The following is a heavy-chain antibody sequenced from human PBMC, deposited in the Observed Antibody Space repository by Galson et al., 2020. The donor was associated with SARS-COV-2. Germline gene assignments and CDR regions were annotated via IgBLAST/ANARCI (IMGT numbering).Heavy chain of an antibody. CDR2: IHRDGSTT. CDR3: ARGDMGNDYFDY. V-gene: IGHV3-74*01. D-gene: IGHD7-27*01. J-gene: IGHJ4*02. Sequence: GGSLRLSCAASGFTFSTYWMHWVRQAPGKGLVWVSRIHRDGSTTTYADSVQGRFTISGDNAKNTLYLQMNSLRAEDTAVYYCARGDMGNDYFDYWGQGTMVTVSS. CDR1: GFTFSTYW.